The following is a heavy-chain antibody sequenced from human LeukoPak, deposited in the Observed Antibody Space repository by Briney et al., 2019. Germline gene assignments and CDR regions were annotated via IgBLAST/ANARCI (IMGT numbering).Heavy chain of an antibody. CDR2: IKADGSEK. D-gene: IGHD1-26*01. CDR3: AYRNNFEY. Sequence: GGSLRLSCAASGFSFSGHWMNWVRQPPGKGLEWVANIKADGSEKYYVDSVKGRFTISRDDAKRTVDLQMDNLRAEDTAIYYCAYRNNFEYWGQGALVSVSS. J-gene: IGHJ4*02. CDR1: GFSFSGHW. V-gene: IGHV3-7*05.